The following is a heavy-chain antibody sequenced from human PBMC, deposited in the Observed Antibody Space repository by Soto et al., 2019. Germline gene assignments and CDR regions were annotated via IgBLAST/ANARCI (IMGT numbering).Heavy chain of an antibody. CDR2: IYHSGST. CDR1: GGSISSGGYS. V-gene: IGHV4-30-2*01. D-gene: IGHD3-10*01. Sequence: TRSLTCAVSGGSISSGGYSWSWIRQPPGKGLEWIGYIYHSGSTYYNPSLKSRVTISVDRSKNQFSLKLSSVTAADTAVYYCARDLLRGGVHWFDPWGQGTLVTVSS. J-gene: IGHJ5*02. CDR3: ARDLLRGGVHWFDP.